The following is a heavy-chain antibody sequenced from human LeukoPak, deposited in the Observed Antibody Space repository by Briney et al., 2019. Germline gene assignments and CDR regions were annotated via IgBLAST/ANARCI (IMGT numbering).Heavy chain of an antibody. CDR1: GYTFTGYY. CDR3: AGCGHYYGSGSYYKQCWFDP. D-gene: IGHD3-10*01. CDR2: INPNSGGT. V-gene: IGHV1-2*02. Sequence: ASVKVSCKASGYTFTGYYMHWVRQAPGQGLEWMGWINPNSGGTNYAQKFQGRVTMTRDTSISTAYMELSRLRSDDTAVYYCAGCGHYYGSGSYYKQCWFDPWGQGTLVTVSS. J-gene: IGHJ5*02.